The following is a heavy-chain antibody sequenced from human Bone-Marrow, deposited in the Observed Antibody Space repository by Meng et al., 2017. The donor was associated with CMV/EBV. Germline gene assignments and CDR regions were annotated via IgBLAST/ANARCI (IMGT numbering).Heavy chain of an antibody. V-gene: IGHV3-53*01. CDR1: GCTVSSYY. CDR3: ARAPCRVGVCYMFGYYYGMDV. Sequence: GGSLRLSCAASGCTVSSYYMSWVRQAPGKGLEWVSVIYSGGSTYYEDSVKGRFTISRDNSKNTLYLKMNSLRAEDTAVYYCARAPCRVGVCYMFGYYYGMDVWGQGTTVTVSS. J-gene: IGHJ6*02. CDR2: IYSGGST. D-gene: IGHD2-8*01.